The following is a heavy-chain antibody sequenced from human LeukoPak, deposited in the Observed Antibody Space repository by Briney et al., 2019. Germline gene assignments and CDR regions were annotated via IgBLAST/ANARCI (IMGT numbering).Heavy chain of an antibody. J-gene: IGHJ6*04. D-gene: IGHD3-10*02. CDR3: AELGITMIGGV. CDR1: GFTVSSNY. Sequence: GGSLRLSCAASGFTVSSNYMSWVRQAPGKGLEWVSVIYSGGSTYYADSVKGRFTISRDNAKNTLYLQMNSLRAEDTAVYYCAELGITMIGGVWGKGTTVTISS. V-gene: IGHV3-66*01. CDR2: IYSGGST.